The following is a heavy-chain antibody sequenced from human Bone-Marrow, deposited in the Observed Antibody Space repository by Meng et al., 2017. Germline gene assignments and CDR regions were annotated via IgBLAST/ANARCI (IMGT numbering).Heavy chain of an antibody. CDR3: ARDHGYYDSSGYSYYYGMEV. CDR2: IFYSGNT. CDR1: GFTFSSYS. V-gene: IGHV4-59*01. J-gene: IGHJ6*02. Sequence: ESLKISCAASGFTFSSYSMNWIRQPPGKGLEWIGYIFYSGNTNYNPSLKSRVTISVDTSKNQFSLKLRSVTAADTAVYYCARDHGYYDSSGYSYYYGMEVWGQGTTVTVSS. D-gene: IGHD3-22*01.